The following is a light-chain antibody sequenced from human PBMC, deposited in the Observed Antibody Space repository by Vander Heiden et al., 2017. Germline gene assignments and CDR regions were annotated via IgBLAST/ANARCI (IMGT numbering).Light chain of an antibody. CDR2: RNV. CDR1: SSNIGTNY. CDR3: AAWDDSLSGVV. Sequence: QSVLTQQASASGTPGPRVTISCSGSSSNIGTNYVYWYQQLPGTAPRLLIYRNVQRPSWVTDRVSGSKSGASASLAISGLRSDDEADYYCAAWDDSLSGVVFGGGTKLTVL. V-gene: IGLV1-47*01. J-gene: IGLJ2*01.